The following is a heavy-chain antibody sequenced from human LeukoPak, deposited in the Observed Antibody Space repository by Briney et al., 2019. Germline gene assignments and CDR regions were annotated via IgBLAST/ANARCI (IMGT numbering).Heavy chain of an antibody. CDR2: IISKTSGGTT. Sequence: GGSLRLSCAASGFTFTYAWMSWVRQAPGKGLECVGRIISKTSGGTTEYAAPVKGRFTISRDDSTDTVYLQMNSLKTEDTAVYYCIADTAESSAYPFDYWGQGTTVTVSS. D-gene: IGHD3-22*01. CDR1: GFTFTYAW. CDR3: IADTAESSAYPFDY. V-gene: IGHV3-15*01. J-gene: IGHJ4*02.